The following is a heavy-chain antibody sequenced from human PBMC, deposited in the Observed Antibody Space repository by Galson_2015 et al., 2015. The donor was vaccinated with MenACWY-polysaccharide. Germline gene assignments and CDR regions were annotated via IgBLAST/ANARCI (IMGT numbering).Heavy chain of an antibody. J-gene: IGHJ4*02. Sequence: SLRLSCAASGFTFSTYAMTWVRQAPGKGLEWVSAISGSGGSTYYADSVKGRFTISRDNSKNTLYLQMNSLRAEDTAVYYCAKVRHDGSKRLMFDYWGQGTLVTVSS. CDR3: AKVRHDGSKRLMFDY. D-gene: IGHD4-23*01. V-gene: IGHV3-23*01. CDR2: ISGSGGST. CDR1: GFTFSTYA.